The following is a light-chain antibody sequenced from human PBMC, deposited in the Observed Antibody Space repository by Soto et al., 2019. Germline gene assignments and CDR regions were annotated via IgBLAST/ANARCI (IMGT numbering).Light chain of an antibody. J-gene: IGKJ2*01. CDR2: GAS. Sequence: EIVLTQCPGTLSLSPGARATLSCRASQSVSSSYLAWYQQKPGQAPRLLIYGASSMATGIPDRFSGSGSGTDFTLTISRLEPEDFAVYYCQQYGSSPYTFGQGTKLEIK. CDR3: QQYGSSPYT. CDR1: QSVSSSY. V-gene: IGKV3-20*01.